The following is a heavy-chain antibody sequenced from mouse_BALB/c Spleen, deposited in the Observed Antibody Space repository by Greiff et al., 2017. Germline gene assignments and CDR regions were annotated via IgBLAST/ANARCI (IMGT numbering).Heavy chain of an antibody. J-gene: IGHJ1*01. CDR2: ILPGSGST. Sequence: QVQLKQSGAELMKPGASVKISCKATGYTFSSYWIEWVKQRPGHGLEWIGEILPGSGSTNYNEKFKGKATFTADTSSNTAYMQLSSLTSEDSAVYYCARGGNNWYFDVWGAGTTVTVSS. CDR1: GYTFSSYW. D-gene: IGHD2-1*01. V-gene: IGHV1-9*01. CDR3: ARGGNNWYFDV.